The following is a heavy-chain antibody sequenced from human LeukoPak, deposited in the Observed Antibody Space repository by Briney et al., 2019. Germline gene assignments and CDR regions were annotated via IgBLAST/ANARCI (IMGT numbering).Heavy chain of an antibody. Sequence: SETLSLTCTVSGGSISSGDYYWSWIRQPPGKGLEWIGYIYYSGSTYYNPSLKSRVTISVDTSKNQFSLKLSSVTAADTAVYYCARVEDRYGSGTIDPWGQGTLVTVSS. CDR3: ARVEDRYGSGTIDP. J-gene: IGHJ5*02. V-gene: IGHV4-30-4*08. D-gene: IGHD3-10*01. CDR1: GGSISSGDYY. CDR2: IYYSGST.